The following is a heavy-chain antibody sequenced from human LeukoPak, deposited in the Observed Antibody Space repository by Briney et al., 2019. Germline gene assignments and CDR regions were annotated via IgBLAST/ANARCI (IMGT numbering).Heavy chain of an antibody. CDR2: IYYSGST. Sequence: SETLSLTCTVSGGSISSSSYYWSWIRQHPGKGLEWIGYIYYSGSTYYDPSLKSRVTISVDTSKNQFSLKLSSVTAADTAVYYCARDGARYSYGFDYWGQGTLVTVSS. V-gene: IGHV4-31*03. J-gene: IGHJ4*02. D-gene: IGHD5-18*01. CDR1: GGSISSSSYY. CDR3: ARDGARYSYGFDY.